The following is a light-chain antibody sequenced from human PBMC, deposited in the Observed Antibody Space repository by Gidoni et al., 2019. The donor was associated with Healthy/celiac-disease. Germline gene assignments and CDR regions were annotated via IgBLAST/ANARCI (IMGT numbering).Light chain of an antibody. CDR2: GAS. V-gene: IGKV3-15*01. CDR1: QRVSSN. Sequence: EIVMTQSPDTLSVSPGERATLSCRASQRVSSNLAWYQQKPGQAPRLLIYGASTRATGIPARFSGSGSGTEFTLTISSLQSEDFAVYYCQQYNNWPGTFGQGTKVEIK. J-gene: IGKJ1*01. CDR3: QQYNNWPGT.